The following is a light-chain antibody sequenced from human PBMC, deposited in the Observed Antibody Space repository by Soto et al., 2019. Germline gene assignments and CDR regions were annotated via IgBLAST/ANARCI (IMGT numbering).Light chain of an antibody. CDR1: QSVSSSY. CDR2: GAS. J-gene: IGKJ1*01. V-gene: IGKV3-20*01. Sequence: EIVLTQSPATLSLSPVEISTLSCRASQSVSSSYLAWYQQKPGQAPRLLIYGASSRATGIPDRFSGSGSGTDFTLTISRLEPEDFAVYYCQQYGSSPWTFGQGTKVDIK. CDR3: QQYGSSPWT.